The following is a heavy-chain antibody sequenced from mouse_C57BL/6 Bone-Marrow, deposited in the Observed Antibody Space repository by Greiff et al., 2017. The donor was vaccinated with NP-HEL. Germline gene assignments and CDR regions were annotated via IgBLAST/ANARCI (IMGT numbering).Heavy chain of an antibody. Sequence: EVKLVDSGGGLVQSGRSLRLSCATSGFTFSDFYMEWVRQAPGKGLEWIAASRNKANDYTTEYSASVKGRFIVSRDTSQSILYLQMNALRAEDTAIYYCARDAGPTVVPYAMDYWGQGTSVTVSS. V-gene: IGHV7-1*01. D-gene: IGHD1-1*01. CDR3: ARDAGPTVVPYAMDY. CDR2: SRNKANDYTT. J-gene: IGHJ4*01. CDR1: GFTFSDFY.